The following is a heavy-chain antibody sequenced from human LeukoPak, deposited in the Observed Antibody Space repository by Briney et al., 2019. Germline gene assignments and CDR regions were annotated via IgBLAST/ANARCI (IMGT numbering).Heavy chain of an antibody. CDR3: ARELYQLPYNWFDP. J-gene: IGHJ5*02. CDR1: GYTFTGYY. CDR2: INPNSGGT. Sequence: VKVSCKASGYTFTGYYMHWVRQAPGQGLEWMGWINPNSGGTNYAQKFQGRVTMTRDTSISTAYMELSRLRSDDTAVYYCARELYQLPYNWFDPWGQGTLVTVSS. V-gene: IGHV1-2*02. D-gene: IGHD2-2*01.